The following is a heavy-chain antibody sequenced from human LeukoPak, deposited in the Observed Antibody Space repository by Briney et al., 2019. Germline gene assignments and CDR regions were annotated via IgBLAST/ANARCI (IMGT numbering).Heavy chain of an antibody. CDR1: GYTSTGYC. J-gene: IGHJ5*02. Sequence: ASVKVSCKASGYTSTGYCMHWVRQAPGQGLEWMGWINPNSGGTNYAQKFQGRVTMTRDTSISTAYMELSRLRSDDTAVYYCARGIHYYDSSGMADPWGQGTLVTVSS. V-gene: IGHV1-2*02. CDR3: ARGIHYYDSSGMADP. D-gene: IGHD3-22*01. CDR2: INPNSGGT.